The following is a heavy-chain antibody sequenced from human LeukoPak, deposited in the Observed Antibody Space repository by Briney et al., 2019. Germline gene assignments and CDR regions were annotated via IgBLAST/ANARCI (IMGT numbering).Heavy chain of an antibody. CDR1: GDSVSSNSVT. CDR2: TYYRFTWYN. CDR3: ARRLTQYNCFDP. V-gene: IGHV6-1*01. D-gene: IGHD2-21*02. Sequence: SQTLSLTCAISGDSVSSNSVTWNWIRQSPSRGLEWLGRTYYRFTWYNDYAVSVRGRITVNPDTSKNQFSLHLNSVTPEDTAVYYCARRLTQYNCFDPWGQGILVTVSS. J-gene: IGHJ5*02.